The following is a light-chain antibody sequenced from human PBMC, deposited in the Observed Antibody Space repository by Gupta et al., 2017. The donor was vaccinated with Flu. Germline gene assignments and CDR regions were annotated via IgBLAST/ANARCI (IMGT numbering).Light chain of an antibody. CDR1: QPIYYSSNNSNS. J-gene: IGKJ2*01. CDR3: QQHYTTPYT. Sequence: SLGESADINCMSRQPIYYSSNNSNSSACHKQKPGQPPKLIIYWTTTRESGAHDRFSGSGSGKSFTLTITSLEDEDVAVYYCQQHYTTPYTFGQGTKLEIK. V-gene: IGKV4-1*01. CDR2: WTT.